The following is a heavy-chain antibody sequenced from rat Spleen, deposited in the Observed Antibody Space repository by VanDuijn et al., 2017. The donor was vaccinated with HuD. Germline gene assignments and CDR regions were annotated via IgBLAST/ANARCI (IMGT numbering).Heavy chain of an antibody. V-gene: IGHV3-3*01. J-gene: IGHJ3*01. Sequence: EVQLQESGPGLVKPSQSLSLTCSVTAYSITSSYRWNWIRKFPGNKLEWMGYINSAGSTNYNPSLKSRISITRDTSKNQFFLQVNSVTTEDTATYYCARSDYYYSNYIPFAFWGQGTLVTASS. CDR1: AYSITSSYR. CDR2: INSAGST. CDR3: ARSDYYYSNYIPFAF. D-gene: IGHD1-2*01.